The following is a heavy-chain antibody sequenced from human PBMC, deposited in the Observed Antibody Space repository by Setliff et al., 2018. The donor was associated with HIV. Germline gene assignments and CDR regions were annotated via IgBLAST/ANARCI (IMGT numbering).Heavy chain of an antibody. Sequence: SETLSLTCTVSGDSISSGSYYWSWIRQHTGKGLEWIGYIHYSGSTHYNPSLDSRLTISVDTSQNRFSLKLSSVTAADTAVYFCARAHHDFWSGYCPFDYRGQGTLVTVSS. V-gene: IGHV4-31*03. CDR1: GDSISSGSYY. CDR2: IHYSGST. D-gene: IGHD3-3*01. J-gene: IGHJ4*02. CDR3: ARAHHDFWSGYCPFDY.